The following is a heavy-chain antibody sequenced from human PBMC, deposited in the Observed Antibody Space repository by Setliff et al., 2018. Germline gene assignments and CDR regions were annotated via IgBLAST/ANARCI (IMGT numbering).Heavy chain of an antibody. Sequence: SETLSLTCAVSGYSISSGYYWGWIRQPPGKGLEWIGSIYHSGSTYYTPSLKSRVTMSVDTSKNQFSLKLKYVTAADTAVYYCARALGYCSRTSCYADAFDIWGQGTMVTVSS. CDR3: ARALGYCSRTSCYADAFDI. CDR2: IYHSGST. D-gene: IGHD2-2*01. V-gene: IGHV4-38-2*01. J-gene: IGHJ3*02. CDR1: GYSISSGYY.